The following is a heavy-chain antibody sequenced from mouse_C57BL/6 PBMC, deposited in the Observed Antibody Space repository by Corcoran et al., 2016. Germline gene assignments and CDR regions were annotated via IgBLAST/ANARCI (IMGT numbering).Heavy chain of an antibody. Sequence: EVQLQQSGPELVKPGASVKISCKASGYMFTDYYMNWVKQSHGKSLEWIGDINPNNGGTSYNQKFKGKATLTVDKSSSTAYMELRSLTSEDSAVYYCARDYGNYDWYFDVWGTGTTVTVSS. J-gene: IGHJ1*03. D-gene: IGHD2-1*01. CDR1: GYMFTDYY. CDR3: ARDYGNYDWYFDV. CDR2: INPNNGGT. V-gene: IGHV1-26*01.